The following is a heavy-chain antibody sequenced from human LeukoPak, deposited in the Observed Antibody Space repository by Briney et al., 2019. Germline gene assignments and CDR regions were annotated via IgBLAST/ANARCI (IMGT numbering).Heavy chain of an antibody. V-gene: IGHV1-2*02. CDR1: GYNFTDHF. CDR3: VRDRKDY. CDR2: ISPNSGRT. Sequence: ASVKVSCKSSGYNFTDHFMHWVRQAPGQGLEYMGWISPNSGRTEYGRKFRGRVTMTRDPPISTFYMELSRLTSDDTAIYYCVRDRKDYWGQGTLVTVAS. J-gene: IGHJ4*02.